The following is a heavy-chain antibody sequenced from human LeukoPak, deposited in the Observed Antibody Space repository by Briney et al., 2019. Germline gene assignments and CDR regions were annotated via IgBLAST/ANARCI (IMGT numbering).Heavy chain of an antibody. CDR3: ARDRGGSYLAHFDY. J-gene: IGHJ4*02. Sequence: GASVKVSCKASGYTFTGYYMHWVRQAPGQGLEWMGGIIPIFGTANYAQKFQGRVTITADESTSTAYMELSSLRSEDTAVYYCARDRGGSYLAHFDYWGQGTLVTVSS. D-gene: IGHD1-26*01. CDR1: GYTFTGYY. CDR2: IIPIFGTA. V-gene: IGHV1-69*13.